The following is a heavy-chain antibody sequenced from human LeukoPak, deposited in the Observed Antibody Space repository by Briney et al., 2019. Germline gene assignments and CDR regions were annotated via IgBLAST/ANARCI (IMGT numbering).Heavy chain of an antibody. CDR1: GFTFNTYS. Sequence: GSLRLSCAASGFTFNTYSMSWVRQAPGKGLEWVANIKQDGSEKYYVDSVKGRFTISRDNAKNSLYLQMNSLRAEDTAVYYCARDLQGLDYWGQGTLVTVSS. CDR3: ARDLQGLDY. CDR2: IKQDGSEK. V-gene: IGHV3-7*01. D-gene: IGHD4-11*01. J-gene: IGHJ4*02.